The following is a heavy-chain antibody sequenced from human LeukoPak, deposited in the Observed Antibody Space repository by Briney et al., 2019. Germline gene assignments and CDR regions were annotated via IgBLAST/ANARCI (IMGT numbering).Heavy chain of an antibody. CDR3: AKMASSSSSHYFDY. CDR1: GFTFSSYG. V-gene: IGHV3-30*18. CDR2: ISYDGSNK. J-gene: IGHJ4*02. D-gene: IGHD6-6*01. Sequence: GRSLRLSCAASGFTFSSYGMHWVRQAPGKGLEWVAVISYDGSNKYYADSVKGRFTISRDNSKNTLYLQMNSLRAEDTAVYYCAKMASSSSSHYFDYWGQGTLATVSS.